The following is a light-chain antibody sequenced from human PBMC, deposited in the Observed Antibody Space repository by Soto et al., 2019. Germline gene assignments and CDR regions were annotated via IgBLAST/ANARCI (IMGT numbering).Light chain of an antibody. CDR2: AAS. CDR3: QQSYSTPFIT. J-gene: IGKJ3*01. Sequence: DIQMTQSPSSLSASVGDRVTITCRASQSISSYLNWYQQKPGKAPKLLIYAASSLQSGVPSRFSGSGSGTDFTLTISSLQPEDFATYYCQQSYSTPFITFGPGTRWIS. CDR1: QSISSY. V-gene: IGKV1-39*01.